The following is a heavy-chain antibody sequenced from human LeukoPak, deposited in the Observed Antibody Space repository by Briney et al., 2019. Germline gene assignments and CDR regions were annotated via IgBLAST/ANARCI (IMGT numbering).Heavy chain of an antibody. D-gene: IGHD6-19*01. CDR2: IYYSGST. CDR1: GGSISSGGYY. CDR3: ARAVSGRFDY. V-gene: IGHV4-31*03. J-gene: IGHJ4*02. Sequence: PSETLSLTCTVSGGSISSGGYYWGWIRQHPGKGLEWIGYIYYSGSTYYNPSLKSRVTISVDTSKNQFSLKLSSVTAADTAIYYCARAVSGRFDYWGQGTLVTVSS.